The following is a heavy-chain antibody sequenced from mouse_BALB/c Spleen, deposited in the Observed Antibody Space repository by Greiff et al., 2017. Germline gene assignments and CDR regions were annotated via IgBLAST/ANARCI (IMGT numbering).Heavy chain of an antibody. CDR2: ISSGGGNT. J-gene: IGHJ1*01. D-gene: IGHD1-1*01. V-gene: IGHV5-9*03. CDR1: GFTFSSYT. Sequence: EVMLVESGGGLVKPGGSLKLSCAASGFTFSSYTMSWVRQTPEKRLEWVATISSGGGNTYYPDSVKGRFTISRDNAKNNLYLQMSSLRSEDTALYYCARWITRGYFDVWGAGTTVTVSS. CDR3: ARWITRGYFDV.